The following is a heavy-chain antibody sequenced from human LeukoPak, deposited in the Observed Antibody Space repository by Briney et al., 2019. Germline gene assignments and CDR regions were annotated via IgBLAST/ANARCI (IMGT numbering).Heavy chain of an antibody. CDR3: ARGNRGDY. Sequence: PGGSLRLSCAASGFTSAFPFSTYAMSWVRQAPGKGLEWVSYISSSGSTIYYADSVKGRFTISRDNAKNSLYLQMNSLRDEDTAVYYCARGNRGDYWGQGTLVTVSS. V-gene: IGHV3-48*02. J-gene: IGHJ4*02. CDR1: GFTSAFPFSTYA. CDR2: ISSSGSTI. D-gene: IGHD2/OR15-2a*01.